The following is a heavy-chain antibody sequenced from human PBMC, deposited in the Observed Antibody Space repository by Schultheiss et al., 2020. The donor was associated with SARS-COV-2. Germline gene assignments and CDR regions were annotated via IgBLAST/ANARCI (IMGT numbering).Heavy chain of an antibody. CDR1: GFTFSDYY. J-gene: IGHJ4*02. CDR2: ISSSSTI. D-gene: IGHD5-12*01. CDR3: ARDRPGYSGYDFDY. V-gene: IGHV3-69-1*01. Sequence: GGSLRLSCAASGFTFSDYYMNWVRQAPGKGLEWVSSISSSSTIYYADSVKGRFTISRDNAKNSLYLQMNSLRAEDTAVYYCARDRPGYSGYDFDYWGQGTLVTVSS.